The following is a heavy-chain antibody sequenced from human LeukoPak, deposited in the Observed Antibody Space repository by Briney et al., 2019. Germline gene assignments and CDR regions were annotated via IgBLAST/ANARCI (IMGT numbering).Heavy chain of an antibody. Sequence: LGTPFLPCTGSGGSISSFYWSWVRQPPGEGLEWIGRIYTSGSTNYNPSLKSRVTMSVDTSKNQFSLKLSSVTAADTAVYYCARGRGSDYWGQGTLVTVSS. CDR3: ARGRGSDY. D-gene: IGHD3-10*01. CDR2: IYTSGST. J-gene: IGHJ4*02. V-gene: IGHV4-4*07. CDR1: GGSISSFY.